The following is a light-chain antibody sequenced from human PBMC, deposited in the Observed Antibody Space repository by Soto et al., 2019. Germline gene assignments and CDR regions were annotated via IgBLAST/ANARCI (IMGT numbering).Light chain of an antibody. CDR1: QSVSSC. Sequence: EIEITQSPSCLPMSPGDSVTLSCRDSQSVSSCLARYQQKPGQAPRLLIYDASNRATGIPARFSGSGSGTDFTLTISSLEPADFAVYYCQQRSNWPPWTFGQGTKVDI. V-gene: IGKV3-11*01. J-gene: IGKJ1*01. CDR3: QQRSNWPPWT. CDR2: DAS.